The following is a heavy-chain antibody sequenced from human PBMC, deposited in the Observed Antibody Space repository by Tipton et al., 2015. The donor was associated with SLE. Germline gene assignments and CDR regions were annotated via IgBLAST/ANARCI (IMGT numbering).Heavy chain of an antibody. Sequence: TLSLTCTVSGDSISSYYWNWIRQPPGKGLEWLGYVYYSGGTNYNPSLKSRVTISVDTSKNQFSLRLTSVTAADTAVYYCARSYDSSGWYWYFDLWGRGTLVTVSS. J-gene: IGHJ2*01. CDR1: GDSISSYY. CDR3: ARSYDSSGWYWYFDL. D-gene: IGHD3-22*01. CDR2: VYYSGGT. V-gene: IGHV4-59*01.